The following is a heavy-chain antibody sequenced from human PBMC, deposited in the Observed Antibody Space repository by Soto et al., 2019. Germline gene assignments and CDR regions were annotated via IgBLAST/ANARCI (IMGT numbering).Heavy chain of an antibody. CDR3: ARDAGGPADY. J-gene: IGHJ4*02. CDR1: VESISIYY. Sequence: SETLALTYTVSVESISIYYWSWIRQPPGKGLEWIGYMYYSGSTNYNPSLKSRVTISVDTSKNQFSLKLSSVTAADTAVYYCARDAGGPADYWGQGTLVTVSS. D-gene: IGHD2-15*01. V-gene: IGHV4-59*01. CDR2: MYYSGST.